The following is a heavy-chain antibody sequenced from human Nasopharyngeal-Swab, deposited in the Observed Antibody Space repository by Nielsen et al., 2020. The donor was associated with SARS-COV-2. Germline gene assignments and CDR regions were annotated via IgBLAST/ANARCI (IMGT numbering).Heavy chain of an antibody. CDR3: ARDGGSYCSSTSCYVDYYYYYMDV. CDR1: GGTFSSYA. V-gene: IGHV1-69*06. J-gene: IGHJ6*03. D-gene: IGHD2-2*01. Sequence: SVKVSCKASGGTFSSYAISWVRQAPGQGLEWMGGIIPIFGTANYAQKFQGRVTITADKSTSTAYMELSSLRSEDTAVYYCARDGGSYCSSTSCYVDYYYYYMDVWGKGTTVTVSS. CDR2: IIPIFGTA.